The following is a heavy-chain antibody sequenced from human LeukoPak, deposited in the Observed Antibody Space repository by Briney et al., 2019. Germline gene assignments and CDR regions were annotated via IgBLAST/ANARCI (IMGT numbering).Heavy chain of an antibody. CDR1: GFTFSSYA. CDR3: VKDYYGSGSYAPPPLDY. J-gene: IGHJ4*02. V-gene: IGHV3-64D*06. Sequence: GGSLRLSCSASGFTFSSYAMHWVRQAPGKGLEYVSAISSNGGSTYYADSVKGRFTISRDNSKNTLYLQMSSLRAEDTAVYYCVKDYYGSGSYAPPPLDYWGQGTLVTVSS. D-gene: IGHD3-10*01. CDR2: ISSNGGST.